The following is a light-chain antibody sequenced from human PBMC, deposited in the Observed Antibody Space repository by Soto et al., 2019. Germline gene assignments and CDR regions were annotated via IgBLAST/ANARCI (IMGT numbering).Light chain of an antibody. CDR1: TSNIGTFY. J-gene: IGLJ1*01. Sequence: QSVLTQPPSASGTPGQTVTISCSGSTSNIGTFYVYWYQHLPGTAPKLLIYIGGQRASGVSDRFSGSKSGTSASLAISGLRSDDEADYYCAAWDDNLNAYVFGSGTKVTVL. V-gene: IGLV1-47*02. CDR3: AAWDDNLNAYV. CDR2: IGG.